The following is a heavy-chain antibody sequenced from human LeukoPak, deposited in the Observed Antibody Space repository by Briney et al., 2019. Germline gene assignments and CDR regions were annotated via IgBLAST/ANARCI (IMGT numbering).Heavy chain of an antibody. CDR3: AKFNDGSTIPLDY. CDR1: GFTFSSYA. Sequence: GRSLRLSCAASGFTFSSYAMYWVRQAPGKGLEWVAVISYDGSNKYYADSVKGRFTISRDNSKNTVYLQMNSLRAEDTAVYYCAKFNDGSTIPLDYWGQGTLVTVSS. CDR2: ISYDGSNK. D-gene: IGHD5-24*01. V-gene: IGHV3-30*04. J-gene: IGHJ4*02.